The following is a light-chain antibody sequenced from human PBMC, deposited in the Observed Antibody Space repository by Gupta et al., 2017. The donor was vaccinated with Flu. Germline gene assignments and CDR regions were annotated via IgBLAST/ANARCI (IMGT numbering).Light chain of an antibody. V-gene: IGLV1-51*01. CDR2: DTN. CDR1: NSRVGPNF. Sequence: QSVLTQPPSVSPAPGQTVNITCSGSNSRVGPNFVSWYQHHPGTAPKLLVFDTNQRPSGSPDRFSGSISGTSATLVITGLQTEDEADYVCATWQDSRSAVVFGAGTKVSVL. CDR3: ATWQDSRSAVV. J-gene: IGLJ2*01.